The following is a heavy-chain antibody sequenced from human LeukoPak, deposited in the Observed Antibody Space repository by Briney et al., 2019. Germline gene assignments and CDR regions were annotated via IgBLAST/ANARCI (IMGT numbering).Heavy chain of an antibody. CDR3: ASGALWFGELLSWFDP. V-gene: IGHV4-34*01. J-gene: IGHJ5*02. CDR2: INHSGST. CDR1: GGSFSGYY. D-gene: IGHD3-10*01. Sequence: KPSETLSLTCAVYGGSFSGYYWSWIRQPPGKGLEWIGEINHSGSTNYNPSLKSRVTISVDTSKNQFSLKLSSVTAADTAVYYCASGALWFGELLSWFDPWGQGTLVTVSS.